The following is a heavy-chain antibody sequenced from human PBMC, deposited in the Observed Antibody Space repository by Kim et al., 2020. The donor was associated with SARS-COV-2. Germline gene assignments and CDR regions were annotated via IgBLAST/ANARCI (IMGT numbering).Heavy chain of an antibody. CDR1: GFTFSSYS. V-gene: IGHV3-21*01. D-gene: IGHD3-10*01. CDR3: ARDGRRWFGDDAFDI. CDR2: ISSSSSYI. Sequence: GGSLRLSCAASGFTFSSYSMNWVRQAPGKGLEWVSSISSSSSYIYYADSVKGRFTISRDNAKNSLYLQMNSLRAEDTAVYYCARDGRRWFGDDAFDIWGQGTMVTVSS. J-gene: IGHJ3*02.